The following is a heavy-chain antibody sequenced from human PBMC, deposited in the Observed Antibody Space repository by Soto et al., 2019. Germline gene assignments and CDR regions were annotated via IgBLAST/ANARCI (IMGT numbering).Heavy chain of an antibody. CDR3: AKDLNPGGSYFDY. D-gene: IGHD1-26*01. Sequence: GGSLRLSCAASGFTFSSYGMHWVRQAPGKGLEWVAVISYDGSNKYYADSVKGRFTISRDNSKNTLYLQMNSLRAEDTAVYYCAKDLNPGGSYFDYWGQGTLVTVSS. J-gene: IGHJ4*02. CDR1: GFTFSSYG. CDR2: ISYDGSNK. V-gene: IGHV3-30*18.